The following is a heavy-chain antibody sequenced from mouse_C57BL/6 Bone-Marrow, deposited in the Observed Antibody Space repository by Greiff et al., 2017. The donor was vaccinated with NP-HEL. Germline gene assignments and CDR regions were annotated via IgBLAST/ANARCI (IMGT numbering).Heavy chain of an antibody. J-gene: IGHJ3*01. CDR1: GFTFSDYY. V-gene: IGHV5-12*01. Sequence: EVMLVESGGGLVQPGGSLKLSCAASGFTFSDYYMYWVRQTPEKRLEWVAYISNGGGSTYYPDTVKGRFTISRDNAKNTLYLQMSRLKSEDTAMYYCARPPYDYAAWFAYWGQGTLVTVSA. CDR3: ARPPYDYAAWFAY. D-gene: IGHD2-4*01. CDR2: ISNGGGST.